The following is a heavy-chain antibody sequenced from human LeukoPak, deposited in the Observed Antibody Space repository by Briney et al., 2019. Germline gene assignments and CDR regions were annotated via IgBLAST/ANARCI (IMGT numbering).Heavy chain of an antibody. D-gene: IGHD3-22*01. J-gene: IGHJ4*02. CDR2: TNPNSGGT. CDR3: AGGSGDYSPDC. V-gene: IGHV1-2*02. Sequence: ASVKVSCKASGHTFSGNYMHWVRQAPGQGLEWMGWTNPNSGGTNYAQKFQGRVTMTRDTSISTAYMELSRLRSDDTAVYYCAGGSGDYSPDCWGQGTLVTVSS. CDR1: GHTFSGNY.